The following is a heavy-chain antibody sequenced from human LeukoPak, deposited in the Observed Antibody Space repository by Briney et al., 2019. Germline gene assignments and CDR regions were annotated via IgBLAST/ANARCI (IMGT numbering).Heavy chain of an antibody. CDR2: IYHSGST. CDR1: GGSFSGYY. D-gene: IGHD6-13*01. V-gene: IGHV4-59*01. CDR3: ARDKGLAPAGHWYFDL. J-gene: IGHJ2*01. Sequence: SETLSLTCAVYGGSFSGYYWSWIRQPPGKGLEWIGYIYHSGSTNYNPSLKSRVPISGDTSKNQFSLKLSSVTAADTAVYYCARDKGLAPAGHWYFDLWGRGTLVTVSS.